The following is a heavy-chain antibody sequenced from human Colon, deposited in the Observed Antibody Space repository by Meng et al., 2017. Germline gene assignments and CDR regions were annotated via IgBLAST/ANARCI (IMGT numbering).Heavy chain of an antibody. Sequence: QVQLPQAGPRVVQPSQTLSLTCDISVDTVSNDSATWNWVRQSPSRGLEWLGQTYYRSEWQNHYGVSVKSRITINADTSRNHFSLHLNSVTPEDTAVYYCTTWYGEYWGQGTLVTVSS. J-gene: IGHJ4*02. CDR1: VDTVSNDSAT. D-gene: IGHD3-10*01. V-gene: IGHV6-1*01. CDR2: TYYRSEWQN. CDR3: TTWYGEY.